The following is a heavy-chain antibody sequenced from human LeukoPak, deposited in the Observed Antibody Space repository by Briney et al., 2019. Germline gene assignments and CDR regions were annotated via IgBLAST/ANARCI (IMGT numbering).Heavy chain of an antibody. CDR2: INHSGST. V-gene: IGHV4-34*01. J-gene: IGHJ4*02. D-gene: IGHD3-3*01. CDR3: AMNDFWSGYYGH. Sequence: SETLSLTCAVYGGSFSGYYWSWIRQPPGKGLEWIGEINHSGSTNYNPSLKSRVTISVDTSKNQLSLKLSSVTAADTAVYFCAMNDFWSGYYGHWGQGILVTVSS. CDR1: GGSFSGYY.